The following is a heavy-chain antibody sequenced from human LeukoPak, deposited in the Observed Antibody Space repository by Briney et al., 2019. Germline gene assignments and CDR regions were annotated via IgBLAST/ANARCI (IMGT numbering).Heavy chain of an antibody. V-gene: IGHV4-34*01. Sequence: SETLSLTCAVYGGSFSGYYWSWIRQPPGKGLEWIGEINHSGSTNYNPSLKSRVTISVETYKNQFSLKLSSVTAADTAVYYCARPRGYDYDCWGQGTLVTVSS. J-gene: IGHJ4*02. CDR3: ARPRGYDYDC. CDR1: GGSFSGYY. D-gene: IGHD5-12*01. CDR2: INHSGST.